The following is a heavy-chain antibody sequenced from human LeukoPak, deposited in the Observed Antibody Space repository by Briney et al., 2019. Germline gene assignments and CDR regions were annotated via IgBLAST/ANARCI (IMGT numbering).Heavy chain of an antibody. D-gene: IGHD2-15*01. CDR3: ARDCSGGSCYSPPFGY. CDR2: IKQDGSGK. V-gene: IGHV3-7*01. Sequence: PGGSLRLSCAASGFTFSSYWMSWVRQAPGKGLEWVANIKQDGSGKYYVDSVKGRFTISRDNAKNSLYLQMNSLRAEDTAVYYCARDCSGGSCYSPPFGYWGQGTLVTVSS. CDR1: GFTFSSYW. J-gene: IGHJ4*02.